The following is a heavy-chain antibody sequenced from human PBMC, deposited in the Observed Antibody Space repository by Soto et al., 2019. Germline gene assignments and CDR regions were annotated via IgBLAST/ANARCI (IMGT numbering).Heavy chain of an antibody. Sequence: SETLSLTCTVSGGSISSSSYYWGWIRQPPGKGLEWIGSIYYSGSTYYNPSHKSRVTISVDTPKNQFSLKLSSVTAADTAVYFCERHAHVDYYYYYYMDVWGKGTTVTVSS. J-gene: IGHJ6*03. V-gene: IGHV4-39*01. CDR1: GGSISSSSYY. CDR3: ERHAHVDYYYYYYMDV. CDR2: IYYSGST.